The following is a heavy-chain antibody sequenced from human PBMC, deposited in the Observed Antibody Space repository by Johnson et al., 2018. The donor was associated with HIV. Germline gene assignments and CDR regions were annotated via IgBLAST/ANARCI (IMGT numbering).Heavy chain of an antibody. CDR2: IHYDGSNK. V-gene: IGHV3-30*03. D-gene: IGHD6-19*01. CDR1: GFTFSIYG. J-gene: IGHJ3*02. Sequence: QVQLVESGGGVVQPGRSLRLSCAASGFTFSIYGIHWVRQAPDKGLEWVAFIHYDGSNKYYADSVKGRFTISRDNSDNTVYVQMNSLRTEDTGMYYCARAGAVGFDAFDIWGQGTMVTVSS. CDR3: ARAGAVGFDAFDI.